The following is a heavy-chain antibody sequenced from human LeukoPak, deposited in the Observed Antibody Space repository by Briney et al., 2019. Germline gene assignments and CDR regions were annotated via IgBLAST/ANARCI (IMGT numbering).Heavy chain of an antibody. D-gene: IGHD6-19*01. Sequence: PGGSLRLSCAASGFTFSSYEMNWVRQAPGKGLEWVSYISYSSSTIYYADSVKGRFTISRDNAKNSLYLQMNSLRAEDTAVYYCARRGASSGGLDYWGQGTLVTVSS. CDR3: ARRGASSGGLDY. V-gene: IGHV3-48*01. CDR2: ISYSSSTI. J-gene: IGHJ4*02. CDR1: GFTFSSYE.